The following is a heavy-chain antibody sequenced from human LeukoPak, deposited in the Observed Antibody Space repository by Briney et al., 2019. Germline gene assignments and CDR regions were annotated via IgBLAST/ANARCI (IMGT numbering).Heavy chain of an antibody. Sequence: PGGSLRLSCAASGSPFSTYAMSWVRQAPGKGLEWVSGISGSGGSTYYADSVKGRFTISRDSSKNTLHLHMKNLRAEDTAVYYCAKQSFFWFRDWGQGTLVTVSS. CDR1: GSPFSTYA. CDR2: ISGSGGST. CDR3: AKQSFFWFRD. J-gene: IGHJ4*02. V-gene: IGHV3-23*01. D-gene: IGHD3-10*01.